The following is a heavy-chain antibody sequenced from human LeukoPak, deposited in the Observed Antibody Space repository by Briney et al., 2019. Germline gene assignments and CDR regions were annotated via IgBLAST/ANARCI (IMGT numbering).Heavy chain of an antibody. CDR2: IYYSGGT. Sequence: KTSQTLSLTCTVSGGSISSGGYYWSWIRQHPGKGLEWIGYIYYSGGTYYNPSLKSRVTISVDTSKNQFSLKLSSVTAADTAVYYCARADYAEGFDYWGQGTLVTVSS. V-gene: IGHV4-31*03. CDR1: GGSISSGGYY. J-gene: IGHJ4*02. D-gene: IGHD4-17*01. CDR3: ARADYAEGFDY.